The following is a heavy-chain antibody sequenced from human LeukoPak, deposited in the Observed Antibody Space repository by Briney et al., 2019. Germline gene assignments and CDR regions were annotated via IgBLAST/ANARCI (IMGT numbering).Heavy chain of an antibody. Sequence: PGGPLRLSCAASGFTLSSYWMSWVRQAPGKGLEWVANIKQDGSEKYYVDSVKGRFTISRDNAKNSVYLQMNSLRAEDTAVYYCARAIGKSEGYWGQGTLVTVSS. J-gene: IGHJ4*02. D-gene: IGHD4-23*01. CDR3: ARAIGKSEGY. CDR2: IKQDGSEK. V-gene: IGHV3-7*01. CDR1: GFTLSSYW.